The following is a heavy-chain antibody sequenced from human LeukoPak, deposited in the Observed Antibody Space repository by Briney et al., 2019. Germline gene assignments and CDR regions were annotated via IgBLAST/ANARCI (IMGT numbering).Heavy chain of an antibody. V-gene: IGHV1-24*01. Sequence: ASVKVSCKASGYTFTSYYLYWVRQAPGQGLEWMGGVDPDDGETIYAQKFQGRVTMTEDTSTDTAYMELSSLRSEDTAVYYCATVSFWGQGTLVTVSS. J-gene: IGHJ4*02. CDR1: GYTFTSYY. D-gene: IGHD2/OR15-2a*01. CDR2: VDPDDGET. CDR3: ATVSF.